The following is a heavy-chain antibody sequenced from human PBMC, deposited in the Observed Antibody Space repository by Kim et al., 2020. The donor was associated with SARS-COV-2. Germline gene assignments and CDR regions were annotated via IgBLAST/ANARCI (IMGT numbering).Heavy chain of an antibody. CDR1: GFTFSSYW. V-gene: IGHV3-7*01. J-gene: IGHJ4*02. D-gene: IGHD5-18*01. Sequence: GGSLRLSCAASGFTFSSYWMSWVRQAPGKGLEWVVNIKQDGSEKYYVDSVKGRFTISRDNAKNSLYLQMNSLRAEDTAVYYCARDDGAAMVLPYFDYWGQGTLVTVSS. CDR3: ARDDGAAMVLPYFDY. CDR2: IKQDGSEK.